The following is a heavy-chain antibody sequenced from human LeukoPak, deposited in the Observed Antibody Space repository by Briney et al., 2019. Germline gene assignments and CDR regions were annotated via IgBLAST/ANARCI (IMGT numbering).Heavy chain of an antibody. D-gene: IGHD3-10*01. Sequence: GGSLRLSCAASGFTFSSYSMNWVRQAPGKGLEWISYISSGSSTIYYADSVKGRFTISRDNAKNSLYLQMNSLRAEDTAVYYCASSGMGVTPFDYWGQGTLVTVSS. CDR1: GFTFSSYS. CDR3: ASSGMGVTPFDY. V-gene: IGHV3-48*04. J-gene: IGHJ4*02. CDR2: ISSGSSTI.